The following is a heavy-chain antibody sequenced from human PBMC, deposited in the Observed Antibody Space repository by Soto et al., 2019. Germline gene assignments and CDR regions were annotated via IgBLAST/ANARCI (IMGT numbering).Heavy chain of an antibody. V-gene: IGHV4-39*01. CDR3: ASPRQGNYDFLSGYYALDY. J-gene: IGHJ4*02. Sequence: SDTLSLTCTVSGASISSSRSYWGWVRQPPGKGLEWIGSFYYTGGTYIIYYNPSLNTQVTISVDTSKSQFSLNLGPVTAAGTGVYYCASPRQGNYDFLSGYYALDYWGQGTLVTVSS. CDR2: FYYTGGT. D-gene: IGHD3-3*01. CDR1: GASISSSRSY.